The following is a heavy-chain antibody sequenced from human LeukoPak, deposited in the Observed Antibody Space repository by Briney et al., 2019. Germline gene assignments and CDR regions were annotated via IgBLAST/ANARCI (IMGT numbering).Heavy chain of an antibody. D-gene: IGHD5-12*01. CDR1: GGSISSGGYY. J-gene: IGHJ4*02. V-gene: IGHV4-31*03. CDR2: IYYSGST. CDR3: ARGVGGGYDLGY. Sequence: SQTLSLTCTVSGGSISSGGYYWSWIRQHPGKGLEWIGYIYYSGSTYYNPSLKSRVTMSVDTSKNQFSLKLSSVTAADTAVYYCARGVGGGYDLGYWGQGTLVTVSS.